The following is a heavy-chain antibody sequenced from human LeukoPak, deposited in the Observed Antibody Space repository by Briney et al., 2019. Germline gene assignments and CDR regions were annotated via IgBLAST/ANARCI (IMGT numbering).Heavy chain of an antibody. CDR3: ASALASIHYYYYYGMDV. CDR2: INPSGGST. Sequence: ASVKVSCKASGYTFTSYYMHWVRQAPGQGLEWMGIINPSGGSTSYAQKFQGRVTMTRDTSISTAYMELSRLRSDDTAVYYCASALASIHYYYYYGMDVWGQGTTVTVSS. J-gene: IGHJ6*02. V-gene: IGHV1-46*01. CDR1: GYTFTSYY.